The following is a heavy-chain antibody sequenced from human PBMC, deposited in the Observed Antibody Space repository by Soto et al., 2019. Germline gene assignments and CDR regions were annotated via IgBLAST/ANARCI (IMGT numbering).Heavy chain of an antibody. CDR2: ISSSGSHI. Sequence: EVQLVESGGGLVKPGGSLRLSCAASGFTFSSYSMNWVRQAPGKGLEWVSSISSSGSHIYYADSVKGRFTISRDNAKNSLYLQMNSLRDEDTDVYYCTRDGSGGSSEAYYYYYMDVWGKGTTVTVSS. J-gene: IGHJ6*03. V-gene: IGHV3-21*01. D-gene: IGHD2-15*01. CDR1: GFTFSSYS. CDR3: TRDGSGGSSEAYYYYYMDV.